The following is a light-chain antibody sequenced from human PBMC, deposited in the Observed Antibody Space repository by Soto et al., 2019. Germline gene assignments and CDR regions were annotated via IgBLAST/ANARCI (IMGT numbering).Light chain of an antibody. CDR3: QQAHSFPLS. CDR2: GAS. J-gene: IGKJ4*01. Sequence: DIPMTQSPSSVSASVGDRVTISCRASQDIRFWLAWYQQKPGKAPKPLIYGASSLQTGVPSRFSGSGSGSDFTLTIINLQPEDFATYYCQQAHSFPLSFGGGTKVEI. CDR1: QDIRFW. V-gene: IGKV1D-12*01.